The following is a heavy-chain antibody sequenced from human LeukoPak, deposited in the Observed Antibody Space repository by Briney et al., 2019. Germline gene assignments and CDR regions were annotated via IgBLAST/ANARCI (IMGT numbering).Heavy chain of an antibody. Sequence: PGVSLRLSCAASGFTLSSYAMSWVRHAPGKGLEWVSVISGSGGSTYYADSVKRRLTISRDNSHNTLYLQMNSLRAEDTAVYYCAKHLHSSGYSPLDYWGQGTLVTVSS. CDR3: AKHLHSSGYSPLDY. J-gene: IGHJ4*02. V-gene: IGHV3-23*01. CDR1: GFTLSSYA. CDR2: ISGSGGST. D-gene: IGHD3-22*01.